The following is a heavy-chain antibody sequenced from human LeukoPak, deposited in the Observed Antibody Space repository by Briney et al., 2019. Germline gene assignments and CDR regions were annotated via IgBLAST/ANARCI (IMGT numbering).Heavy chain of an antibody. CDR3: ARAMLGAPYGMDV. Sequence: PGGSLRLSCAASAFPFSDYWMHWVRQAPGKGLVWVSRSNSDERSTTYADSVKGRFTISRDNAKNTLYVQMNSLRAEHKAVYHCARAMLGAPYGMDVWGQGTTVTVSS. CDR2: SNSDERST. J-gene: IGHJ6*02. V-gene: IGHV3-74*01. D-gene: IGHD1-26*01. CDR1: AFPFSDYW.